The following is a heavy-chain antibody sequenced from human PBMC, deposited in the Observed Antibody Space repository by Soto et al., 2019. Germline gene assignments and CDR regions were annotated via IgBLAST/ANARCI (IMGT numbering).Heavy chain of an antibody. J-gene: IGHJ6*02. Sequence: QVQLVESGGDVVQPGRSLRLSCEVSGFTFGDFGIHWVRQAPGKGLEWVTVIWADGTNKYYADSVKGRFTVSRDNSKNTLYLQMNSLRVEYTAVYYCARDLVTLAAMDVWGPGTTVLVSS. V-gene: IGHV3-33*01. CDR2: IWADGTNK. D-gene: IGHD3-16*01. CDR1: GFTFGDFG. CDR3: ARDLVTLAAMDV.